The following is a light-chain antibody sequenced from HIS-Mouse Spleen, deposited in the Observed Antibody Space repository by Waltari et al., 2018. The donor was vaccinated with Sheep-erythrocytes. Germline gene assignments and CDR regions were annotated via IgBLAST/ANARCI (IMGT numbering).Light chain of an antibody. CDR3: QQSYSTPPRP. Sequence: DIQMTQSPSSLSASVGDRVTITCRASQSISSYLNWYQQKPGKAPKLLIYAASSLQSGVPSRFSGSESGTDFTLTISSLQPEDFATYYCQQSYSTPPRPFGGGTKVEIK. J-gene: IGKJ4*01. CDR1: QSISSY. CDR2: AAS. V-gene: IGKV1-39*01.